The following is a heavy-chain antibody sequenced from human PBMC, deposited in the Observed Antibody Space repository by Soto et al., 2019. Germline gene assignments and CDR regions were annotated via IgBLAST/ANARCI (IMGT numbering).Heavy chain of an antibody. CDR1: GFNLSHPW. Sequence: GGSLRLSCVASGFNLSHPWMTWVRQAAGKGLEWVGRIKSKTDGGTADYAAPVKGRATISRDDSKNTVYLQMNSLKTEGTAVYYCTTGIYYDILTGYHNVAYWGQGALVTVSS. V-gene: IGHV3-15*01. J-gene: IGHJ4*02. CDR2: IKSKTDGGTA. CDR3: TTGIYYDILTGYHNVAY. D-gene: IGHD3-9*01.